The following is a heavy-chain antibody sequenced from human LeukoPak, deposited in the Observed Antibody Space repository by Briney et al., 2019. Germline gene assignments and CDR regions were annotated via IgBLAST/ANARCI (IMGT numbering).Heavy chain of an antibody. J-gene: IGHJ4*02. CDR3: ARVSAYDILTGYYPKYYFDY. V-gene: IGHV4-59*01. D-gene: IGHD3-9*01. Sequence: SETLSLTCTVSGGSISGYYWSWSRQPPGKGLEWIGYIYYSGSTNYNPSLKSRVTISVDTSKNQFSLKLSSVTAADTAVYYCARVSAYDILTGYYPKYYFDYWGQGTLVTVSS. CDR1: GGSISGYY. CDR2: IYYSGST.